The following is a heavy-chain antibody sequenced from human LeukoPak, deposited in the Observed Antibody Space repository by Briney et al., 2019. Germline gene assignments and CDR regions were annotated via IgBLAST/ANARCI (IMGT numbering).Heavy chain of an antibody. V-gene: IGHV4-39*07. CDR2: IYYSGST. D-gene: IGHD6-13*01. Sequence: PSETLSLTCTVSGGSIRSYWSWIRQPPGKGLEWIGSIYYSGSTYYNPSLKSRVTISVDTSKNQFSLKLSSVTAADTAVYYCAREHSSSWYNYYYYYMDVWGKGTTVTVSS. CDR1: GGSIRSY. J-gene: IGHJ6*03. CDR3: AREHSSSWYNYYYYYMDV.